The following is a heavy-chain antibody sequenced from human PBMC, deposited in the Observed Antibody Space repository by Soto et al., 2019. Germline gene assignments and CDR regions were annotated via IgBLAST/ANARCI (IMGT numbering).Heavy chain of an antibody. D-gene: IGHD3-3*01. Sequence: SVKVSCKASGGTFSSYAISWVRQAPGQGLEWMGGIIPIFGTANYAQKFQGRVTITADESTSTAYMELSSVTAADTAVYYCARRSGRRITIFGVVPKPASQEFDPWGQGTLVTVSS. V-gene: IGHV1-69*13. J-gene: IGHJ5*02. CDR1: GGTFSSYA. CDR2: IIPIFGTA. CDR3: ARRSGRRITIFGVVPKPASQEFDP.